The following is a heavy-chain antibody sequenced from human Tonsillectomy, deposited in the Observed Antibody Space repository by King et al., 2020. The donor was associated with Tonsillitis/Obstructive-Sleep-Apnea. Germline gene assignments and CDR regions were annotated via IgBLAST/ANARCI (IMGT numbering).Heavy chain of an antibody. CDR3: ARDSMSHYFDSSTYYTFDY. D-gene: IGHD3-22*01. Sequence: QLVQSGAAVKKPGASVKVSCKASGYTFTSYGISWVRQAPGQGLEWMGWISAYNGDTNYAQKLQGRVTMTTDTSTSTAYMELRSLRSDDTAVYYCARDSMSHYFDSSTYYTFDYWGQGTLVTVSS. CDR2: ISAYNGDT. V-gene: IGHV1-18*01. CDR1: GYTFTSYG. J-gene: IGHJ4*02.